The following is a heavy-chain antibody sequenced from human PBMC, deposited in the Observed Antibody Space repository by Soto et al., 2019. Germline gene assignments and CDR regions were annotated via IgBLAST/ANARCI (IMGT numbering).Heavy chain of an antibody. Sequence: ITLEESGPTLVKPTQTLTLTCTFSGFSLSTSEVGVGWIRQPPGKALEWLAVIYWDDNKRYRPSLQSRLTITKDPSTNQVILTMTNMNPVDTATYYCGRCPSQFVEWITSPWGQGILVTVSS. CDR2: IYWDDNK. V-gene: IGHV2-5*02. CDR1: GFSLSTSEVG. D-gene: IGHD3-3*01. J-gene: IGHJ5*02. CDR3: GRCPSQFVEWITSP.